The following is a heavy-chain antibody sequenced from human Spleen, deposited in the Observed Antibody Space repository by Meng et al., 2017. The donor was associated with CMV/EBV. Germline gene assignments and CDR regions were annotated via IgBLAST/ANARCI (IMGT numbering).Heavy chain of an antibody. J-gene: IGHJ4*02. CDR1: GGTFSSYA. CDR2: IIPIFGPA. V-gene: IGHV1-69*01. Sequence: QGQLVRSGAEVTRPGSSVKVSCKAAGGTFSSYAISWVRQAPGQGLEWMGGIIPIFGPANYAQKFQGRVTITADESTSTAYMELSSLRSEDTAVYYCARGGDGYNFGYWGQGTLVTVSS. CDR3: ARGGDGYNFGY. D-gene: IGHD5-24*01.